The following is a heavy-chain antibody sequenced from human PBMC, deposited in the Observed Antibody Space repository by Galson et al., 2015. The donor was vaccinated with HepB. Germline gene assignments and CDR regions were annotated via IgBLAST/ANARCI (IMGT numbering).Heavy chain of an antibody. CDR1: GGSFSGYY. D-gene: IGHD4-17*01. CDR2: INHSGST. Sequence: LSLTCAVYGGSFSGYYWSWIRQPPGKGLEWIGEINHSGSTNYNPSLKSRVTISVDTSKNQFSLKLSSVTAADTAVYYCARAPWWATVTVYFDYWGQGTLVTVSS. CDR3: ARAPWWATVTVYFDY. J-gene: IGHJ4*02. V-gene: IGHV4-34*01.